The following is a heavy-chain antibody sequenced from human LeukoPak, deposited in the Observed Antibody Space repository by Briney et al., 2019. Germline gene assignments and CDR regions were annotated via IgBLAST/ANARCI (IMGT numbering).Heavy chain of an antibody. CDR1: GFTFSSYA. Sequence: GGSLRLSCAASGFTFSSYAMSWVRQAPGKGLEWVSAISGSGGSTYYADSVKGRFTISRDNSKNTLYLQMDSLRAEDTAVYYCAKVTDSYGYHLDYWGQGTLVTVSS. CDR3: AKVTDSYGYHLDY. D-gene: IGHD5-18*01. CDR2: ISGSGGST. V-gene: IGHV3-23*01. J-gene: IGHJ4*02.